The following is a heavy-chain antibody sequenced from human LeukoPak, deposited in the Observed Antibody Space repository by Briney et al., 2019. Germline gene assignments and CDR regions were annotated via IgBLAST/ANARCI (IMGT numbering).Heavy chain of an antibody. V-gene: IGHV3-74*01. J-gene: IGHJ4*02. D-gene: IGHD2/OR15-2a*01. CDR1: GFTFGSYW. CDR2: INSDGSST. CDR3: ASTNRLDY. Sequence: GGSLSLSCAASGFTFGSYWMHWVRQVPGKGPVWVSRINSDGSSTSYADSVKGRFTISRDNAKNTLYLQMNSLRVEDTAVYYCASTNRLDYWGQGTLVTVSS.